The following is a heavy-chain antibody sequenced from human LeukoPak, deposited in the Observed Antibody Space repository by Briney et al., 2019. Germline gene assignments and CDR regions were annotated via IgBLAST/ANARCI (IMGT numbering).Heavy chain of an antibody. Sequence: GGSLRLSCAASGFTFSSYSMNWVRQAPGMGLEWVSSISSSSSYIYYAGSVKGRFTISRDNAKNSLYLQMNSLRAEDTAVYYCARDGLVAVAGTVFDYWGQGTLVTVSS. CDR1: GFTFSSYS. V-gene: IGHV3-21*01. CDR2: ISSSSSYI. D-gene: IGHD6-19*01. J-gene: IGHJ4*02. CDR3: ARDGLVAVAGTVFDY.